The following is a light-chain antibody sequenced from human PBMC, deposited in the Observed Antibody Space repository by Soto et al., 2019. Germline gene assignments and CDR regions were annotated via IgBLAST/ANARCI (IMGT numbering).Light chain of an antibody. Sequence: DIQMTQSPSSLSASVGDRVTITCRASRDISVYLAWYQQKPGKVPKLLIYSASTLQSGVPSRFSGSGSGTDFTLTISSLLPEDVATYFCQKFNTAPLTFGQGTRLEIK. J-gene: IGKJ5*01. V-gene: IGKV1-27*01. CDR3: QKFNTAPLT. CDR2: SAS. CDR1: RDISVY.